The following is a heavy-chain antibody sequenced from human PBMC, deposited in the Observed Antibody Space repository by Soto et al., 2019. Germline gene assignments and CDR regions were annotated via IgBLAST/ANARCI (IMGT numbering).Heavy chain of an antibody. V-gene: IGHV3-30*04. Sequence: GGSLRLSCAASGFTFSSYAMHWVRQAPGKGLEWVAVISYDGSNKYYADSVKGRFTISRDNSKNTLYLQMNSLRAEDTAVSYCASTDGVRDYSSSSSFPDYWGQGTLVTVSS. CDR3: ASTDGVRDYSSSSSFPDY. CDR1: GFTFSSYA. CDR2: ISYDGSNK. D-gene: IGHD6-6*01. J-gene: IGHJ4*02.